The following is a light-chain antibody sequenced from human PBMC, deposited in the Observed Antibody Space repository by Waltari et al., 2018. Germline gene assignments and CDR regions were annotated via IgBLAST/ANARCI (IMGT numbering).Light chain of an antibody. J-gene: IGKJ5*01. CDR1: QNINSN. CDR3: QQYSLGPPIT. V-gene: IGKV3-15*01. CDR2: AAS. Sequence: IVLTQSPDTLAVSPGKTATLSCRASQNINSNLVLYHQRPGQPPRLLIHAASTRAPGVPARFSGSRSGTEFTLTISNLQSEDFAVYYCQQYSLGPPITFGQGTRLEIK.